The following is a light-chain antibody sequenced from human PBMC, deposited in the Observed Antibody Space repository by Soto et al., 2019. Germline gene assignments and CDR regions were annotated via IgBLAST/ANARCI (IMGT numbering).Light chain of an antibody. CDR3: QQYGSSPET. CDR2: DVS. CDR1: QSVSSAY. J-gene: IGKJ1*01. Sequence: IVLSHSAGTLSLSPGERATLSCRASQSVSSAYLAWYQQKPGQAPRLLIYDVSSRATGIPDRFSGSGSGTDFTLTVSRLEPEDFAVYYCQQYGSSPETFGQGTKVDIK. V-gene: IGKV3-20*01.